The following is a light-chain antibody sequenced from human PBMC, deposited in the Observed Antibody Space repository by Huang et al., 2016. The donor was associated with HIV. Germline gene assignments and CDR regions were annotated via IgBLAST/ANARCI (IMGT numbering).Light chain of an antibody. CDR3: QKFNEA. V-gene: IGKV1-27*01. Sequence: DIQMTQSPSSLSASVGDRVTITCRASQGIGKYLAWYQHKPGKVPKLLIYAASTLQSGVPSRVSRSGSGTDFTLTISDLQPEDVGIYYCQKFNEAFGQGTKVEI. CDR2: AAS. J-gene: IGKJ1*01. CDR1: QGIGKY.